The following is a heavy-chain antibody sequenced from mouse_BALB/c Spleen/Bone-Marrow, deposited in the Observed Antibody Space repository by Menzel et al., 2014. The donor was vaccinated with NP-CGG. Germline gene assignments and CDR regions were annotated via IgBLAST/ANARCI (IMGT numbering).Heavy chain of an antibody. CDR2: ISSGGGST. Sequence: EVQGVESGGGLVKPGGSLKLSCAVSGFAFXSYDMSWVRQTPEKRLEWVAYISSGGGSTYYSDIVKGRFTISRDNAKNTLYLQMSSLKSEDTAMYYCARHKLGRWYVDVWGAGTTVTVSS. CDR1: GFAFXSYD. V-gene: IGHV5-12-1*01. D-gene: IGHD4-1*01. CDR3: ARHKLGRWYVDV. J-gene: IGHJ1*01.